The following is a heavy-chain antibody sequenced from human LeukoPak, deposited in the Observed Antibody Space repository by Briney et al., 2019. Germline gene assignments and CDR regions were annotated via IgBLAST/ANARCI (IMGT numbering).Heavy chain of an antibody. CDR3: V. Sequence: ETSETLSLTCSVSGGSISLSYYYWGWIRQPPGKALEWIGSAYYSGTTSYNPSLKSRVTISVDTSKNQFSLNRISVTAADTAYYMDVWGKRTTVTGSS. CDR2: AYYSGTT. CDR1: GGSISLSYYY. V-gene: IGHV4-39*07. J-gene: IGHJ6*03.